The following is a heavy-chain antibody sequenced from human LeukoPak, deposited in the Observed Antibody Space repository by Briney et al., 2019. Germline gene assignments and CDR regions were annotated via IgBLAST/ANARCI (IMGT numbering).Heavy chain of an antibody. J-gene: IGHJ4*02. CDR1: GFTFSDYW. V-gene: IGHV3-74*01. D-gene: IGHD3-10*01. CDR3: ARDRGPRTGFMVREAYDY. Sequence: GGSLRLSCAASGFTFSDYWIHWVRQAPGKGLVWVSRINTDGSITNYADSVKGRFSISRDNAKNTLYLQMSSLRAEDTAVYYCARDRGPRTGFMVREAYDYWSQGTLVTVSS. CDR2: INTDGSIT.